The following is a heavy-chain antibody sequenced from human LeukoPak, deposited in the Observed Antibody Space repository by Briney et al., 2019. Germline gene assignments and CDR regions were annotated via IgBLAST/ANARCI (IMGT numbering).Heavy chain of an antibody. CDR2: IYSGGST. CDR3: ARDGYCGGDCYSGGRLDY. Sequence: QTGGSLRLSCAASGFTVSSNYMSWVRQAPGKGLDWVSLIYSGGSTFYADSVKGRFTISRDNSKNTLFLQMNNLRAEDTAVYYCARDGYCGGDCYSGGRLDYWGQGTLVTVSS. V-gene: IGHV3-66*01. J-gene: IGHJ4*02. D-gene: IGHD2-21*02. CDR1: GFTVSSNY.